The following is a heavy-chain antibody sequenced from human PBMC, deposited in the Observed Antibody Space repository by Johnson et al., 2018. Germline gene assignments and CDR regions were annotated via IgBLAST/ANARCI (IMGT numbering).Heavy chain of an antibody. CDR3: AGGAGWIFHH. CDR2: VSSDGSST. V-gene: IGHV3-74*01. J-gene: IGHJ1*01. CDR1: GFTFSNYW. Sequence: VQLQESGGGLVQPGGSLRLSCTASGFTFSNYWFHWVRQSPGKGLEWVSRVSSDGSSTTYVDSVRGRFTISRDNAKNSLFLQMNSLRAEDTAVYYCAGGAGWIFHHWGQGTLVTVSS. D-gene: IGHD2-2*03.